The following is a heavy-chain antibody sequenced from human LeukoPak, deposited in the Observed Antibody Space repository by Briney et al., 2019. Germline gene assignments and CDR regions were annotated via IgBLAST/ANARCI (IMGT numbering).Heavy chain of an antibody. CDR3: AKDLVDDSSGYYSDGFDY. CDR1: GFTFSSFG. Sequence: GGSLRLSCAASGFTFSSFGMHWVRQAPGKGLEWVAVISYDGSNKYYADSVKGRFTISRDNSKNTLYLQMNSLRAEDTAVYYCAKDLVDDSSGYYSDGFDYWGQGTLVTVSS. D-gene: IGHD3-22*01. V-gene: IGHV3-30*18. J-gene: IGHJ4*02. CDR2: ISYDGSNK.